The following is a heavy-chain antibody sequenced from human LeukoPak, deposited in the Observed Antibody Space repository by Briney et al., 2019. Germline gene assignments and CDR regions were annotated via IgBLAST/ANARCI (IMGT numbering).Heavy chain of an antibody. D-gene: IGHD2-15*01. CDR1: GYTFTIYY. Sequence: ASVKVSCTASGYTFTIYYMHWVRQAPGQGLEWMGIINPSGGSTSYAQKFQGRVTMTRDTSTSTVYMELSSLRSEDTAVYYCAREYCSGGSCYPPAYYYGMDVWGQGTTVTVSS. CDR2: INPSGGST. V-gene: IGHV1-46*01. CDR3: AREYCSGGSCYPPAYYYGMDV. J-gene: IGHJ6*02.